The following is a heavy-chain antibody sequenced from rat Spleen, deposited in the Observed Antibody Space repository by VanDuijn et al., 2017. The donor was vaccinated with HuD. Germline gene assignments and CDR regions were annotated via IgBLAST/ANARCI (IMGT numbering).Heavy chain of an antibody. CDR3: ARRHYGYTDYFDY. CDR1: GFTFSNYD. Sequence: EVQLVESGGGLVQPGRSMKLSCAASGFTFSNYDMAWVRQAPTMGLEWVTSISYGDSSGHSSTYYRDSVKGRFTISRANAKSTLNLQMDSLRSEDTATYYCARRHYGYTDYFDYWGQGVMVTVSS. V-gene: IGHV5-25*01. CDR2: ISYGDSSGHSST. J-gene: IGHJ2*01. D-gene: IGHD1-9*01.